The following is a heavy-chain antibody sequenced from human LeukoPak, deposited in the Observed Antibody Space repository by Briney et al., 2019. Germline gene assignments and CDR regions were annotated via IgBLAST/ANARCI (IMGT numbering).Heavy chain of an antibody. Sequence: SVKVSCKVSGYTLTELSMHWVRQAPGQGLEWMGGIIPIFGTANYAQKFQGRVTITADESTSTAYMELSSLRSEDTAVYYCASNGYGSGSNYYYYGMDVWGKGTTVTVSS. V-gene: IGHV1-69*13. CDR3: ASNGYGSGSNYYYYGMDV. CDR1: GYTLTELS. J-gene: IGHJ6*04. CDR2: IIPIFGTA. D-gene: IGHD3-10*01.